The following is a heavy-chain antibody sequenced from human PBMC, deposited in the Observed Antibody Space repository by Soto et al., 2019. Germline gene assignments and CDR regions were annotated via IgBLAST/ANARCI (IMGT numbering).Heavy chain of an antibody. V-gene: IGHV4-30-4*01. D-gene: IGHD2-8*01. CDR1: GDSISSDNYF. CDR2: ISNRGTP. J-gene: IGHJ3*02. Sequence: QVQLQESGPGLVKPSQTLSLICTVSGDSISSDNYFWSWIRQPPGQGLEWIGYISNRGTPYYNPSLKRRVPISLATSKNRFSLDMYSVTAADTAVYFCAREVNVVALSDAFDIWGQGTMVTVSS. CDR3: AREVNVVALSDAFDI.